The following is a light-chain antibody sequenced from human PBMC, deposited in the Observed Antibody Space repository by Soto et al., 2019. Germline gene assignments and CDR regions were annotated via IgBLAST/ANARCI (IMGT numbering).Light chain of an antibody. J-gene: IGLJ3*02. CDR1: SSDVGGYNY. Sequence: QSALTQPASVSGSPGQSITISCTGTSSDVGGYNYVSWYQHHPGKAPKLMIYEVSNRPSGVSNRSSGSKSGNTASLTTSGLQADDEADYYYCSYTSTTTLRVFGGGTKLTVL. CDR3: CSYTSTTTLRV. V-gene: IGLV2-14*01. CDR2: EVS.